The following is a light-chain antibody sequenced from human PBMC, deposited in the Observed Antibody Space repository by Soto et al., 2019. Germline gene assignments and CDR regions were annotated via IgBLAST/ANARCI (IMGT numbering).Light chain of an antibody. CDR2: GAS. CDR1: QSVSSSY. V-gene: IGKV3-20*01. Sequence: EIVLTPSPGTLSLSPGERATLSCRASQSVSSSYLAWYQQKPGQAPRLLIYGASSRATGIPDRFSGSGSGTDFTLTISRLEPEDFAVYYCQQYGSSPQFGQGTKVDIK. CDR3: QQYGSSPQ. J-gene: IGKJ1*01.